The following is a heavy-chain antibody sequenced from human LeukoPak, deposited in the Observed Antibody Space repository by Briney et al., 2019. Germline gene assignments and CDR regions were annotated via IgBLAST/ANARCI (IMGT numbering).Heavy chain of an antibody. J-gene: IGHJ6*02. V-gene: IGHV3-11*01. CDR2: ISSSGSTI. CDR3: ARDRGDYYYYGMDV. CDR1: GFTFSDYY. D-gene: IGHD4-17*01. Sequence: PGGSLRLSCAASGFTFSDYYMSWIRQAPGKGLEWVPYISSSGSTIYYADSVKGRFTISRDNAKNSLYLQMNSLRAEDTAVYYCARDRGDYYYYGMDVWGQGTTVTVSS.